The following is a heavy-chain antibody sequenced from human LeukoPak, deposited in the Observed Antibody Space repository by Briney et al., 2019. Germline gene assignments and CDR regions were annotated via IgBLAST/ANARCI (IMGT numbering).Heavy chain of an antibody. CDR2: ISGSGGST. Sequence: GGSQTLLCTASVLPFHSYDMSWPPQAPGEGVEGLSDISGSGGSTYYADSGKGRFTISRDNSKYTLYLQMNSLRAEDTAIYYCAKESTYVDSPPFDYWGQGTLVTVSS. J-gene: IGHJ4*02. V-gene: IGHV3-23*01. D-gene: IGHD4-17*01. CDR1: VLPFHSYD. CDR3: AKESTYVDSPPFDY.